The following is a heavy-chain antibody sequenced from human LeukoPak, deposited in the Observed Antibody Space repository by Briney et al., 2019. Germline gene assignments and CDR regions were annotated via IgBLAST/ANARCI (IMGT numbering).Heavy chain of an antibody. CDR1: SGSISSYY. CDR2: IYYSGST. Sequence: SETLSLTCTVSSGSISSYYWSWIRQPPGKGLEWIGYIYYSGSTNYNPSLKSRVTISVDTSKNQFSLKLSSVTAADTAVYYCARTKYYDFWSGGIDAFDIWGQGTMVTVSS. J-gene: IGHJ3*02. CDR3: ARTKYYDFWSGGIDAFDI. V-gene: IGHV4-59*01. D-gene: IGHD3-3*01.